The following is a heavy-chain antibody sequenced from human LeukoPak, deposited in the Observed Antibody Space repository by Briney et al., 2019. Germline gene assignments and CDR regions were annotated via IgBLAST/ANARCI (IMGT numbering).Heavy chain of an antibody. CDR2: IIPILGIA. CDR1: GGTFSSYA. CDR3: AREIGGSANNDY. Sequence: GSSAKVSCKASGGTFSSYAISWVRQAPGQGLEWMGRIIPILGIANYAQKFQGRVTITADKSTSTAYMELSSLRSEDTAVYYCAREIGGSANNDYWGQGTLVTVSS. J-gene: IGHJ4*02. D-gene: IGHD1/OR15-1a*01. V-gene: IGHV1-69*04.